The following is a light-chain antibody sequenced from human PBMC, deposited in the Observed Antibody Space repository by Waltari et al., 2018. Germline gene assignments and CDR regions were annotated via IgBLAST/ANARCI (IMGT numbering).Light chain of an antibody. Sequence: DIVLSQSPATLSLSPGERAILSCRASQSVIRYLAWYQQKPGQAPRLLIYDASNRATGIPVRFSGSGSGTDFTLTISSLGPEDFAVYYCLQHSDWPRFTFGPGTKVDIK. CDR2: DAS. CDR1: QSVIRY. CDR3: LQHSDWPRFT. V-gene: IGKV3-11*01. J-gene: IGKJ3*01.